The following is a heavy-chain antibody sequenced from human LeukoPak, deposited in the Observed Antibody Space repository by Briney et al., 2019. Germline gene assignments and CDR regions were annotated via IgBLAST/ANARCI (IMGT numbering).Heavy chain of an antibody. V-gene: IGHV1-2*02. Sequence: RASVKVSCKASGYTFTGYYMHWVRQAPGQGLEWMGWINPNSGGTNYAQKFQGRVTMTRDTSISTAYMELSRLRSDDTAVYYCARSLTYYDFLFDPWGQGTLVTVSS. J-gene: IGHJ5*02. CDR3: ARSLTYYDFLFDP. D-gene: IGHD3-3*01. CDR2: INPNSGGT. CDR1: GYTFTGYY.